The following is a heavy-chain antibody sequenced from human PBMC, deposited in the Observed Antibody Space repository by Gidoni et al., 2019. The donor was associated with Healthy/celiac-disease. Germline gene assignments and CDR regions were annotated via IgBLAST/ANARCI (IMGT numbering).Heavy chain of an antibody. J-gene: IGHJ3*02. Sequence: QVQLQESGPGLVKPSETLYLTCTVSGGPISSYYWSWIRQPPGKGLEWIGYIYYSGSTNYNPSLKSRVTISVDTSKNQFSLKLSSVTAADTAVYYCARILHAFDIWGQGTMVTVSS. CDR1: GGPISSYY. V-gene: IGHV4-59*01. CDR2: IYYSGST. CDR3: ARILHAFDI.